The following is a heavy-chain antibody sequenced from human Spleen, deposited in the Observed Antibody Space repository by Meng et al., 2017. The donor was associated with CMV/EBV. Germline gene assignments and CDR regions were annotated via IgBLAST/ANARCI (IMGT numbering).Heavy chain of an antibody. CDR3: ARGGSYYDFWSGYYSSSDYYYYGMDV. J-gene: IGHJ6*02. CDR2: ISSSSSYI. CDR1: GFMFSRYG. V-gene: IGHV3-21*01. D-gene: IGHD3-3*01. Sequence: LSLTCAASGFMFSRYGMNWVRQAPGKGLEWVSSISSSSSYIYYADSVKGRFTISRDNAKNSLYLQMNSLRAEDTAVYYCARGGSYYDFWSGYYSSSDYYYYGMDVWGQGTTVTVSS.